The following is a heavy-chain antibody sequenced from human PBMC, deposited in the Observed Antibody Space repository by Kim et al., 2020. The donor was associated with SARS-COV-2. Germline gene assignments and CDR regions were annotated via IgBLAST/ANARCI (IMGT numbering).Heavy chain of an antibody. CDR1: GYSFTSYW. Sequence: GESLKISCKGSGYSFTSYWIGWVRQMPGKGLEWMGIIYPGDSDTRYSPSFQGQVTISADKSISTAYLQWSSLKASDTTMYYCARLKRRTVTTLDWFDPWGQGTLVTVSS. V-gene: IGHV5-51*01. J-gene: IGHJ5*02. CDR2: IYPGDSDT. CDR3: ARLKRRTVTTLDWFDP. D-gene: IGHD4-17*01.